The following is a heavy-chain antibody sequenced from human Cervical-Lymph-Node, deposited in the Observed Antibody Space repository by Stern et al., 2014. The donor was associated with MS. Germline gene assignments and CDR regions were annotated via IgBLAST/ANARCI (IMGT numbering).Heavy chain of an antibody. D-gene: IGHD2/OR15-2a*01. J-gene: IGHJ6*02. CDR2: ISYDGSDK. CDR1: GFTLSSYA. V-gene: IGHV3-30*01. Sequence: VQLVQSGGGVVQPGRSLRLSCAASGFTLSSYALHWVRQAPGKGLAWVAVISYDGSDKYYANSVKGRFTISRDNPKNTLDLQMNSLRPEDTAVYYCARVWTTFSVHYYYGMDVWGQGTTVTVSS. CDR3: ARVWTTFSVHYYYGMDV.